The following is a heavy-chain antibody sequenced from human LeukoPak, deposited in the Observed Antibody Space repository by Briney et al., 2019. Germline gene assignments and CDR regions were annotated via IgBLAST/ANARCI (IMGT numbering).Heavy chain of an antibody. V-gene: IGHV3-9*01. Sequence: GGSLRLSCAASGFTFDDYAMHWVRQAPGKGLECVSGISWNSGSIGYADSVKGRFTISRDNARNSLYLQMNSLRAEDTALYYCAKKDYYYYYMDVWGKGTTVTISS. CDR1: GFTFDDYA. J-gene: IGHJ6*03. CDR3: AKKDYYYYYMDV. CDR2: ISWNSGSI.